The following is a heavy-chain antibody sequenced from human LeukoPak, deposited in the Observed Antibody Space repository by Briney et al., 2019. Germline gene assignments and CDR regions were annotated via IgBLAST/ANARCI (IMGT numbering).Heavy chain of an antibody. CDR3: ATYPITMIVVAVDY. CDR1: GGSISSSSYY. J-gene: IGHJ4*02. CDR2: IYYSGST. D-gene: IGHD3-22*01. Sequence: SETLSLTCTVSGGSISSSSYYWGWIRQPPGTGLEWIGSIYYSGSTYYNPSLKSRVTISVDTSKNQFSLKLSSVTAADTAVYYCATYPITMIVVAVDYWGQGTLVTVSS. V-gene: IGHV4-39*01.